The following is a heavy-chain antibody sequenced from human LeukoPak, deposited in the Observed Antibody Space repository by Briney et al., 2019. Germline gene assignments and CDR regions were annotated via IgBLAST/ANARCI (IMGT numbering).Heavy chain of an antibody. V-gene: IGHV3-20*04. CDR3: ARAIYYYDSSGYSEFDY. CDR2: INWNGGST. Sequence: PGGSLRLSCAASGFTFDDYGMSWVRHAPGKGLEWVSGINWNGGSTGYADSVNGRFTISRDNAKNSLYLQMKSLRAEDTALYYCARAIYYYDSSGYSEFDYWGQGTLVTVSS. J-gene: IGHJ4*02. D-gene: IGHD3-22*01. CDR1: GFTFDDYG.